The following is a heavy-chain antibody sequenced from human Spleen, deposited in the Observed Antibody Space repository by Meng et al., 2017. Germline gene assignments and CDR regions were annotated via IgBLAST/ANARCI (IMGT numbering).Heavy chain of an antibody. CDR1: GGSVSSGSYY. CDR3: ARGPGPYYFDY. V-gene: IGHV4-61*01. Sequence: SETLSLTCTVSGGSVSSGSYYWSWIRQPPGKGLEWIGYIYYSGSTNYNPSLKSRVTISVDMSKNQFSLKLTSVTATDTAVYYCARGPGPYYFDYWGQETLVTVSS. J-gene: IGHJ4*02. D-gene: IGHD1-1*01. CDR2: IYYSGST.